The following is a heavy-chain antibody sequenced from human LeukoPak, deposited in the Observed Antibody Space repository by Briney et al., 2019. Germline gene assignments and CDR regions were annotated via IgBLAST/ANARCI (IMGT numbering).Heavy chain of an antibody. J-gene: IGHJ4*02. CDR1: GGSISSYY. V-gene: IGHV4-59*08. CDR2: ISDIGSI. Sequence: AETLSLTCTVSGGSISSYYWSWIRQPPGKGLEWIAYISDIGSINYNPSLKSRVTISLDTSKNQFSLKLTSVTAADTAVYYCAGHHPRNTVDFWGQGTLVTVSS. D-gene: IGHD2-8*02. CDR3: AGHHPRNTVDF.